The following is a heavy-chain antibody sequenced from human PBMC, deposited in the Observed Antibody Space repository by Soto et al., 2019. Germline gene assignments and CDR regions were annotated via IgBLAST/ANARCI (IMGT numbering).Heavy chain of an antibody. CDR3: AKGKTTVACTRYDYYGMDV. CDR2: ISSSGGST. D-gene: IGHD6-19*01. Sequence: GGSLRLSCAASGSAFSSHAMNWVRQAPGKGLEWVSGISSSGGSTYYVDSVKGRFTISRDNSKKTLYLQMNSLRAEDTAVYYCAKGKTTVACTRYDYYGMDVCGQGTTVTVS. CDR1: GSAFSSHA. J-gene: IGHJ6*02. V-gene: IGHV3-23*01.